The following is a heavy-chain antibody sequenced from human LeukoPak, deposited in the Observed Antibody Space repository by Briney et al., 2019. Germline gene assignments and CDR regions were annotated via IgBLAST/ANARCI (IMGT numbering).Heavy chain of an antibody. CDR1: GGSISRGGYS. CDR2: FYYSGST. V-gene: IGHV4-30-4*07. J-gene: IGHJ5*01. D-gene: IGHD3-10*01. CDR3: ARDRLLWFGELDS. Sequence: PSETLSLTCAVSGGSISRGGYSWSWIRQPPGKGLEWIGYFYYSGSTYYNPSLKSRVTISLDTSKNQISLKLNSVTAADTAVYYCARDRLLWFGELDSWGQGTLVIVSS.